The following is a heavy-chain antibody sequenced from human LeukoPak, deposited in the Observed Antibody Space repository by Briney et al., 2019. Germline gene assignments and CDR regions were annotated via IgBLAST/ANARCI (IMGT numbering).Heavy chain of an antibody. CDR3: ARASVAGNPHFDY. J-gene: IGHJ4*02. CDR2: IYYSGST. V-gene: IGHV4-39*01. Sequence: SETLSLTCTVSGGSISSSSYYWGWIRQPPGKGLEWIGSIYYSGSTYYNPSLKSRVTISVDTSKNQFSLKLSSVTAADTAVYYCARASVAGNPHFDYWGQGTLVTVSS. D-gene: IGHD6-19*01. CDR1: GGSISSSSYY.